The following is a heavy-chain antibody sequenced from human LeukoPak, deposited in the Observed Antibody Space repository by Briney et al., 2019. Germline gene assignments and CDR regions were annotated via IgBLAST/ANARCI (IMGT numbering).Heavy chain of an antibody. CDR3: ARLGYCSSTSCYGHPHYYYYMHV. J-gene: IGHJ6*03. D-gene: IGHD2-2*01. CDR1: GGSFSGYY. CDR2: INHSGST. Sequence: SSETLSLTCAVYGGSFSGYYWSWIRQPPGKGLEWIGEINHSGSTNYNPSLKSRVTISVDTSKNQFSLKLSSVTAADTAVYYCARLGYCSSTSCYGHPHYYYYMHVRGKGTTVTVSS. V-gene: IGHV4-34*01.